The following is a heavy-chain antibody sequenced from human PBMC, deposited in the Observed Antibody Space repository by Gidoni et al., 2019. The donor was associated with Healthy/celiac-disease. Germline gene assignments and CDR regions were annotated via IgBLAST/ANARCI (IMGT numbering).Heavy chain of an antibody. D-gene: IGHD2-2*01. CDR2: IYPGDSDT. CDR1: GYSFTRYW. CDR3: ARQNIVVVPAAYGDHATWYFDL. Sequence: EVQLVQSGAEVKKPGESLKISCKGSGYSFTRYWIGWVRQMPGKGLEWMGIIYPGDSDTRYSPSFQGQVTISADKSISTAYLQWSSLKASDTAMYYCARQNIVVVPAAYGDHATWYFDLWGRGTLVTVSS. V-gene: IGHV5-51*01. J-gene: IGHJ2*01.